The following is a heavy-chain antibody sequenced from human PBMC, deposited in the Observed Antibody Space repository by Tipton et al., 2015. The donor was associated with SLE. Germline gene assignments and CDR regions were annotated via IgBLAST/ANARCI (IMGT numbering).Heavy chain of an antibody. CDR2: ISAYNGNT. CDR1: GYTFTTYA. V-gene: IGHV1-18*01. J-gene: IGHJ2*01. CDR3: ARGLDVGIPAPGDYWYLDL. D-gene: IGHD6-13*01. Sequence: QLVQSGAEVKKPGASVKVSCKASGYTFTTYAFSWVRQAPGQGLEWMGWISAYNGNTNYAQNLQGRVTMTSDTSTSIAYMELRNLRSDDTAVYYCARGLDVGIPAPGDYWYLDLWGRDTQVVVPS.